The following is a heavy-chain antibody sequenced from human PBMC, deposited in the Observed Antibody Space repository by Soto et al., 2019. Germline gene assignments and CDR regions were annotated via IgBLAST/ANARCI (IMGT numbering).Heavy chain of an antibody. D-gene: IGHD2-2*02. CDR2: INPNSGGT. CDR3: AREEGIVVVPADIPNRIFDY. J-gene: IGHJ4*02. Sequence: AASVKVSCKASGYTFTGYYMHWVRQAPGQGLEWMGWINPNSGGTNYAQKFQGRVTMTRDTSISTAYMELSRLRSDDTAVYYCAREEGIVVVPADIPNRIFDYWGQGTLVTVSS. CDR1: GYTFTGYY. V-gene: IGHV1-2*02.